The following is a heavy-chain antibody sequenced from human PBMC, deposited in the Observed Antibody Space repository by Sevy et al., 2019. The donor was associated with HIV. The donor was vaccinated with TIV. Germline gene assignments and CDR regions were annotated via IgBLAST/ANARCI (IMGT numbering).Heavy chain of an antibody. CDR3: ATDQIGSSGYFPDAFDI. D-gene: IGHD3-22*01. Sequence: GGSLRLSCAASGFTFSSYAMNWVRQAPGKGLEWVSAISGSGGSTYYADSVKGRFTISRDNSKNTLYLQMNSLRAEDTAVYYCATDQIGSSGYFPDAFDIWGQGTMVTVSS. J-gene: IGHJ3*02. CDR1: GFTFSSYA. V-gene: IGHV3-23*01. CDR2: ISGSGGST.